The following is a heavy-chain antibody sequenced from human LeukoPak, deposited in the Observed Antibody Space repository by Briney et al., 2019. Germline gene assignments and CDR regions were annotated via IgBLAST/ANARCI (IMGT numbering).Heavy chain of an antibody. D-gene: IGHD2-2*01. V-gene: IGHV3-7*01. CDR2: IKEDGSET. CDR1: GFTFSTYW. Sequence: GGSLRLSCAASGFTFSTYWMNWARQAPGKGLEWVANIKEDGSETSYVDSVKGRFTISRDNAKNSVFLHMNSLRAEDTAVYYCMRGLKVPGVDYWGQGALVTVSS. CDR3: MRGLKVPGVDY. J-gene: IGHJ4*02.